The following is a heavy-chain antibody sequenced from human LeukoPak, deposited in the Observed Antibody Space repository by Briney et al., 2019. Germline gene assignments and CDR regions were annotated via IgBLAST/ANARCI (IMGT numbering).Heavy chain of an antibody. V-gene: IGHV4-34*01. CDR3: AREQGSGWYSDAFDI. D-gene: IGHD6-19*01. Sequence: PSETLSLTCAVYGGSFSGYYWSWIRQPPGKGLEWIGEINHSGSTSYNPSLKSRVTISVDTSKNQFSLKLSSVTAADTAVYYCAREQGSGWYSDAFDIWGQGTMVTVSS. CDR2: INHSGST. CDR1: GGSFSGYY. J-gene: IGHJ3*02.